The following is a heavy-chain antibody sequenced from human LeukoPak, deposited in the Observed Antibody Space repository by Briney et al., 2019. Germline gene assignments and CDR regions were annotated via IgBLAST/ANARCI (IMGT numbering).Heavy chain of an antibody. CDR3: AREGYTSSSGFDS. D-gene: IGHD2-15*01. J-gene: IGHJ4*02. Sequence: PSETLSLTCTVSGGSISCYYWTWIRQPAAKGLEWIGRIHTRGSTSYNPSLGSQVTMSGDTSKNQFSLTVSSVTAADTAVYYCAREGYTSSSGFDSWGRGTLVTVSS. CDR1: GGSISCYY. CDR2: IHTRGST. V-gene: IGHV4-4*07.